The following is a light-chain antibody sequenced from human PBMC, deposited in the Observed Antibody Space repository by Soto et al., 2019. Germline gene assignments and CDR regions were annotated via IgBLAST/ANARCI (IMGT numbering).Light chain of an antibody. CDR3: QQSYTTPFT. CDR1: QSINKY. J-gene: IGKJ3*01. Sequence: DIQMTQSPSSLSASVGDRVTITCRASQSINKYLNWYQQKPGKAPKLLIYAASTLQSGVPSTFSGSGSGTDFTLTISSLQPEDFATYYCQQSYTTPFTFGPGTKVDIK. CDR2: AAS. V-gene: IGKV1-39*01.